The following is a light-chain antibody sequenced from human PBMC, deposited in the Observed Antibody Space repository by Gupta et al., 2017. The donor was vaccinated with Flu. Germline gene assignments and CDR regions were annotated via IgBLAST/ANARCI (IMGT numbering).Light chain of an antibody. CDR2: EVS. V-gene: IGKV2D-29*01. CDR1: QSLLYSVVKTD. J-gene: IGKJ2*01. CDR3: MQSYHLPYT. Sequence: DIVLTQTPLPLSVTPGQPTSISCKSSQSLLYSVVKTDLYWYLQKPGQPPQLLIYEVSNRFSGVPDRFSGSGSGTDFTLSISRVEAEDFVVYYCMQSYHLPYTFGQGTKLEIK.